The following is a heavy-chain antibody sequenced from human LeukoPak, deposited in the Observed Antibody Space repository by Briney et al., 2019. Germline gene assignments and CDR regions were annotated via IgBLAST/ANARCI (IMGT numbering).Heavy chain of an antibody. D-gene: IGHD6-19*01. CDR1: GFIFIRYW. CDR3: VRVRGAVAATPLEFDY. V-gene: IGHV3-74*01. Sequence: PGGSLRLSCAASGFIFIRYWMHWLRQAPGKGLVWVSHINPDGSRTRYADSVKGRFTISRDNAKNTLYLQMNSLRAEATAVYYCVRVRGAVAATPLEFDYWGQGTLVTVSS. J-gene: IGHJ4*02. CDR2: INPDGSRT.